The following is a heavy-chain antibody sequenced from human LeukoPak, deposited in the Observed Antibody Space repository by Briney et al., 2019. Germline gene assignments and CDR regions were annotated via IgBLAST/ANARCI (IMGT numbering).Heavy chain of an antibody. V-gene: IGHV1-18*01. CDR1: GYSFSHYG. Sequence: ASVKVSYKASGYSFSHYGMSWVRQAPGQGLEWMGWISAKNGNTDYAQKLLDRITMTADTSTSTAYMELRGLRSDDTAVYFCARRIVGGHLGDYWGQGTLVTVSS. CDR2: ISAKNGNT. CDR3: ARRIVGGHLGDY. J-gene: IGHJ4*02. D-gene: IGHD1-26*01.